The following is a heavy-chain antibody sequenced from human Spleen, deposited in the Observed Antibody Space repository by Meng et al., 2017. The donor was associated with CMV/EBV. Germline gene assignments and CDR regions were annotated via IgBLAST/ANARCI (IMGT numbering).Heavy chain of an antibody. Sequence: SGFAVSDYFMSWIRQTPEKGLEWVSYIRSSGSTIYYADSVKGRFTVSRDNAKNSLYLQMNSLRAEDTAVYYCARKAYCGADCYIFDTWGQGTLVTVSS. D-gene: IGHD2-21*01. CDR1: GFAVSDYF. CDR2: IRSSGSTI. V-gene: IGHV3-11*04. CDR3: ARKAYCGADCYIFDT. J-gene: IGHJ4*02.